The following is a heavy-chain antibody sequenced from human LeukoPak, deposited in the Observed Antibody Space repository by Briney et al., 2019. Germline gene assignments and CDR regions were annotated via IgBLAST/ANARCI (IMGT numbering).Heavy chain of an antibody. CDR3: ARHDSSSVYRY. D-gene: IGHD6-6*01. Sequence: GESLKISCKGSGYSFTSYWIGWVRQMPGKGLEWMGIIYPGDSDTRYSPSLQGQVTMSVDKSISTAYLQWSSLKASDTAMYCCARHDSSSVYRYWGQGTLVTVSS. V-gene: IGHV5-51*01. CDR2: IYPGDSDT. CDR1: GYSFTSYW. J-gene: IGHJ4*02.